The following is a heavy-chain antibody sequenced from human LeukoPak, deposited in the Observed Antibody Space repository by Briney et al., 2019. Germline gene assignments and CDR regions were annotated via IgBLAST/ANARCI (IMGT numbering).Heavy chain of an antibody. D-gene: IGHD6-13*01. Sequence: PSETLSLTCTVSGGSISSGGYYWSWISQHPGKGLEWIGYIYYSGSTYYNPSLKSRVTISVDTSKNQFSLKLSSVTAADTAVYYCARGGSSWYIDYWGQGTLVTVSS. CDR3: ARGGSSWYIDY. J-gene: IGHJ4*02. V-gene: IGHV4-31*03. CDR1: GGSISSGGYY. CDR2: IYYSGST.